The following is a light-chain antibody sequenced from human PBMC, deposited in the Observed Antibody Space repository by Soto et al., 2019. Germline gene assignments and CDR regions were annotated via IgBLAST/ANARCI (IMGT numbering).Light chain of an antibody. Sequence: QAVVTQPPSASGTPGQRVTISCSGSSSNIGSNTVNWYQQLPGTAPKLLIYSNNQRPSGVPDRFSGSKSGTSASLAISGLQSEDEADYYCAAWDDSLNVVFGGGTEVTVL. V-gene: IGLV1-44*01. CDR2: SNN. CDR1: SSNIGSNT. J-gene: IGLJ2*01. CDR3: AAWDDSLNVV.